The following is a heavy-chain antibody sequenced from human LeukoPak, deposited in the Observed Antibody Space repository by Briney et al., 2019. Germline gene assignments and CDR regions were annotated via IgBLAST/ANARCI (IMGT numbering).Heavy chain of an antibody. V-gene: IGHV4-34*01. CDR2: INHSGST. CDR1: GGSFSGYY. CDR3: AKTYYYGSGSYSRSHDAFDI. D-gene: IGHD3-10*01. Sequence: SETLSLTCAVYGGSFSGYYWSWIRQPPGKGLEWIGEINHSGSTNYNPSPKSRVTISVDTSKNQFSLKLSSVTAADTAVYYCAKTYYYGSGSYSRSHDAFDIWGQGTMVTVSS. J-gene: IGHJ3*02.